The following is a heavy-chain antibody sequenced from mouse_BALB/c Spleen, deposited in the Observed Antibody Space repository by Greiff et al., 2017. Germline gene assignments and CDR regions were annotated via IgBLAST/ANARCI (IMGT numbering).Heavy chain of an antibody. CDR3: ARGTYYGNYLDYFDY. J-gene: IGHJ2*01. CDR1: GYAFSSSC. Sequence: VKLQQSGPELVKPGASVKISCKASGYAFSSSCMNWVKQRPGQGLEWIGRIYPGDGDTNYNGKFKGKATLTADKSSSTAYMQLSSLTSVDSAVYFCARGTYYGNYLDYFDYWGQGTTLTVSS. D-gene: IGHD2-10*01. CDR2: IYPGDGDT. V-gene: IGHV1-82*01.